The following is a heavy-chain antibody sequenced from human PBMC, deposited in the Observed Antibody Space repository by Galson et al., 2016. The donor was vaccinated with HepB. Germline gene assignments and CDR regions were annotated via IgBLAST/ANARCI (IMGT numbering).Heavy chain of an antibody. CDR3: AKAGYNSHERNNWFDS. Sequence: SLRLSCAASGFTFTSYAMSWVRQAPGTGLEWLSSVSGSGGSTCYADSVRGRFIISRDSPENTLYLQMNTLRGDDTALYYCAKAGYNSHERNNWFDSWGQGTLVTVSS. D-gene: IGHD1-20*01. J-gene: IGHJ5*01. CDR1: GFTFTSYA. CDR2: VSGSGGST. V-gene: IGHV3-23*01.